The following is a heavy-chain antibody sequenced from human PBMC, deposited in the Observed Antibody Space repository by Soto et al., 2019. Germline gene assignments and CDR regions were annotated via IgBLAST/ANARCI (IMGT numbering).Heavy chain of an antibody. D-gene: IGHD6-13*01. V-gene: IGHV1-69*13. CDR2: IVPIYRTA. Sequence: SVKVSCKASGGTFSSYRINWVRQAPGQGLEWVGGIVPIYRTADYAQKFQGRVTIIADESARTAYMELRSLKSQDTAVYYCARDSGAKLSSSWGQGTLVTVSS. CDR1: GGTFSSYR. J-gene: IGHJ4*02. CDR3: ARDSGAKLSSS.